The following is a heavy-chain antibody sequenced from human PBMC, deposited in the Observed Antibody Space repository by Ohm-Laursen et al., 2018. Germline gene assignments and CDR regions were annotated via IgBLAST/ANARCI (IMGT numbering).Heavy chain of an antibody. CDR2: IDWDDDK. CDR3: ARIPDYDSSGHDAFDI. CDR1: GFSLSTSGMC. J-gene: IGHJ3*02. V-gene: IGHV2-70*11. D-gene: IGHD3-22*01. Sequence: TQTLTLTCTFSGFSLSTSGMCVSWIRQPPGKALEWLARIDWDDDKYYSTSLKTRLTISKDTSKNQVALTMTNMDPVDTATYYCARIPDYDSSGHDAFDIWGQGTMVTVSS.